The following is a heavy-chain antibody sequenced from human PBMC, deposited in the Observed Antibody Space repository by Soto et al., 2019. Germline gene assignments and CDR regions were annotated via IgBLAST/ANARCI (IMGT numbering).Heavy chain of an antibody. CDR1: GFTFDDYA. V-gene: IGHV3-9*01. J-gene: IGHJ3*02. CDR3: AKGGYDSPDAIDI. Sequence: EVQLVESGGGLVQPGRSLRLSCAASGFTFDDYAMHWVRQAPGKGLEWVSGISWNSGSIGYAESVEGRFTISRDNAKNSLYLQMNSLRAEDTALYYCAKGGYDSPDAIDIWGQGTMVTFSS. D-gene: IGHD5-12*01. CDR2: ISWNSGSI.